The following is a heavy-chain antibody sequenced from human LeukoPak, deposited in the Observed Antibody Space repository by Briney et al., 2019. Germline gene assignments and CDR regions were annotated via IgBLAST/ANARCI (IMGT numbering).Heavy chain of an antibody. D-gene: IGHD3-3*01. J-gene: IGHJ4*02. CDR2: IRYDGSNE. Sequence: PGGSLRLSCVASGFTFSTYGMHWVRQAPGKGLEWVAFIRYDGSNEYLDSVKGRFTISRDNSKNTLYLQMNSLRAEDTAVYYCARERQNKDFWSGGDYWGQGTLVTVSS. CDR1: GFTFSTYG. V-gene: IGHV3-30*02. CDR3: ARERQNKDFWSGGDY.